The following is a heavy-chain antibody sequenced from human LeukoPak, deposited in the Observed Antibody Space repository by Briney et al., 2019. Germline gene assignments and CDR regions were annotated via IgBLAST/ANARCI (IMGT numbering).Heavy chain of an antibody. J-gene: IGHJ4*02. CDR2: INNDGSTT. CDR1: GFTFSNYY. CDR3: AREPYGDYFDY. V-gene: IGHV3-74*01. D-gene: IGHD4-17*01. Sequence: PGGSLRLSCAAAGFTFSNYYMHWVRQAPGKGLVWVSRINNDGSTTNYADSVKGRFTISRDNAKNSLYLQMNSLRAEDTAVYYCAREPYGDYFDYWGQGTLVIVSS.